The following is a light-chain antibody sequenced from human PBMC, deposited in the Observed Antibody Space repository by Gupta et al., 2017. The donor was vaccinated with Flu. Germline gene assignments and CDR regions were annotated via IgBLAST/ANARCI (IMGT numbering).Light chain of an antibody. CDR3: TRGTHPWT. CDR1: QSLVYKNGITY. J-gene: IGKJ2*02. Sequence: SVTLGQAASISGRSSQSLVYKNGITYLTWFQQRPGQSPRRLIYEVSKRDSGVPDRFSGSGSVTDFTLKSSRVEAEDVGVYYCTRGTHPWTFGQGTMMEI. V-gene: IGKV2-30*01. CDR2: EVS.